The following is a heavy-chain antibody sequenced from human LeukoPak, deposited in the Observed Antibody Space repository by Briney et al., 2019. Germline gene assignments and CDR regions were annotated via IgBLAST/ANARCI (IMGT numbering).Heavy chain of an antibody. Sequence: SETLSLTCTVSGYSISSGYYWGWIRQPPGKGLEWIGSIYHSGRTFYNPSLKSRVTISVDTSKNQFSLQLNSVSPEDTAVYYCARVNSWTEEPDTGFDYWGQGILVTVSS. CDR3: ARVNSWTEEPDTGFDY. J-gene: IGHJ4*02. V-gene: IGHV4-38-2*02. CDR2: IYHSGRT. CDR1: GYSISSGYY. D-gene: IGHD1-14*01.